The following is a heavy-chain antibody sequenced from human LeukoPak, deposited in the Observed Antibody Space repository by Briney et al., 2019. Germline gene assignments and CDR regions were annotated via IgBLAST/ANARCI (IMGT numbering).Heavy chain of an antibody. CDR1: GFTFGPYT. CDR2: ISSSSGTI. D-gene: IGHD1-26*01. J-gene: IGHJ4*02. V-gene: IGHV3-48*04. Sequence: GGSLRLSCAAPGFTFGPYTMNWVRQAPGKGLEWVSYISSSSGTIYYADSVKGRFTISRDNAKNSLYLQMNSLRAEDTAVYYCASGMRVGPNIWGQGTLVTVSS. CDR3: ASGMRVGPNI.